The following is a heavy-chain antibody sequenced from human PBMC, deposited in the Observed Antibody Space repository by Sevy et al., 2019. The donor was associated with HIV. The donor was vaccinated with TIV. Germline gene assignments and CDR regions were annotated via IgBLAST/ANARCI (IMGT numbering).Heavy chain of an antibody. CDR1: GFTVSNNY. CDR2: IYSDGST. Sequence: GGSLRLSCAASGFTVSNNYMNWVRQAPGKGLEWVSLIYSDGSTYYVDSVKGRFTISRDNSKNTLFLQMNSLRADDTAVYYCARVPPYRYGFGVDYWGQGTLVTVSS. J-gene: IGHJ4*02. D-gene: IGHD5-18*01. CDR3: ARVPPYRYGFGVDY. V-gene: IGHV3-53*01.